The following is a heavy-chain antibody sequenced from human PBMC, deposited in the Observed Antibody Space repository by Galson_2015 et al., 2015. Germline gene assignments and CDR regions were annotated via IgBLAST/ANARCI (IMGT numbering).Heavy chain of an antibody. J-gene: IGHJ6*02. CDR3: ARGFVGELHNPVDYGMDV. Sequence: SLRLSCAASGFTFSSYAMHWVRQAPGKGLEWVAVISYDGSNKYYADSVKGRFTISRDNSKNTLYLQMNSLRAEDTAVYYCARGFVGELHNPVDYGMDVWGQGTTVTVSS. CDR2: ISYDGSNK. V-gene: IGHV3-30-3*01. CDR1: GFTFSSYA. D-gene: IGHD3-16*01.